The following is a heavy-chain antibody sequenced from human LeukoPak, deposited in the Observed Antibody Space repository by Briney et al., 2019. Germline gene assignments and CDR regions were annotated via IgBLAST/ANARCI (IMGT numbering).Heavy chain of an antibody. CDR1: GGSFSGYY. V-gene: IGHV4-34*01. D-gene: IGHD6-13*01. Sequence: SETLSLTCAVYGGSFSGYYWSWIRQPPGKGLEWIGEINHSGSTNYNPSLKSRVTISVDTSKNQFSLKLSSVTAADTAVYCCARSERGIAATPPPNWFDPWGQGTLVTVSS. CDR3: ARSERGIAATPPPNWFDP. J-gene: IGHJ5*02. CDR2: INHSGST.